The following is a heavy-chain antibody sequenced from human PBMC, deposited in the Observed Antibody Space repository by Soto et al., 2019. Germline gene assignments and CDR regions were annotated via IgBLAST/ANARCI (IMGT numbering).Heavy chain of an antibody. D-gene: IGHD5-12*01. V-gene: IGHV4-30-2*06. CDR2: ISHLEST. CDR1: GASISYGGFS. J-gene: IGHJ4*02. Sequence: PSETLSLTCTVSGASISYGGFSWSWIRQSPGKGLEWIGYISHLESTYFHPSFKSRLTMSIERTRNQFYLKLSSVTAADMAVYYCARGGGYDSFHYWGQGVLVT. CDR3: ARGGGYDSFHY.